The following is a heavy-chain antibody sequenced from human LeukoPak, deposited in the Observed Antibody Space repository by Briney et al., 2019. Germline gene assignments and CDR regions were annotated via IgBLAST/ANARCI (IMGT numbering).Heavy chain of an antibody. D-gene: IGHD4-23*01. Sequence: SETLSLTCTVSGGSISSYYWSWIRQPPGKGLEWIGYIYYSGSTNYNPSLKSRVTISVDTSKSQFCLKLSSVTAADTAVYYCAREGGNSVYWGQGTLVTVSS. J-gene: IGHJ4*02. CDR1: GGSISSYY. CDR3: AREGGNSVY. CDR2: IYYSGST. V-gene: IGHV4-59*12.